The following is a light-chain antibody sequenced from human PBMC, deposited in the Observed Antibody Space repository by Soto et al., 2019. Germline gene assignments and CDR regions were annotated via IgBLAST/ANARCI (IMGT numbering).Light chain of an antibody. V-gene: IGKV1D-13*01. Sequence: AIQLTQSPSSLSASVGDRVTITCRASQGISSALAWYQQKPGKPPKSLIYDASSLESGVPSRFSGSGSGTDFTLTISSLQPEDFATYYCQQFNNYPLTFGGGTKVEIK. CDR3: QQFNNYPLT. CDR2: DAS. J-gene: IGKJ4*01. CDR1: QGISSA.